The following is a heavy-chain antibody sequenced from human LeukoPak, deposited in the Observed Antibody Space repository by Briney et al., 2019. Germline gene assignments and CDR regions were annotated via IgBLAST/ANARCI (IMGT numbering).Heavy chain of an antibody. D-gene: IGHD6-19*01. V-gene: IGHV3-23*01. CDR1: GFTFSSYA. J-gene: IGHJ4*02. CDR3: AKPQSSGWYYFDY. Sequence: PGGSLRLSCAASGFTFSSYAMNWVRQAPGKGLEWVSAISGSGGTTYYADSVKGRFTISRDNSKNTLYLQMNSLRAEDTAVYYCAKPQSSGWYYFDYWGQGTLVTVSS. CDR2: ISGSGGTT.